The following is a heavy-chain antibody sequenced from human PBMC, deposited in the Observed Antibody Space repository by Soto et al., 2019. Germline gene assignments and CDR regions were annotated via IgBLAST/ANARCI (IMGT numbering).Heavy chain of an antibody. CDR1: GFTFSTYT. V-gene: IGHV3-23*01. Sequence: PGGSLRLSCAASGFTFSTYTMSWVRRAPGKGLEWVSAISGSGGSPSYADSVKGRFTISRDNSKNTLYLQMNSLRAEDTAVYYCARDALGYLDYWGQGTLVTVSS. J-gene: IGHJ4*02. CDR3: ARDALGYLDY. D-gene: IGHD7-27*01. CDR2: ISGSGGSP.